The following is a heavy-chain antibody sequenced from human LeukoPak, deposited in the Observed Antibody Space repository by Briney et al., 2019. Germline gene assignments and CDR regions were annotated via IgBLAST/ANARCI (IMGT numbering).Heavy chain of an antibody. V-gene: IGHV3-21*06. CDR1: EFTFSAFN. CDR2: ISNAGSYL. J-gene: IGHJ4*02. CDR3: ARDRHPYDTSNYCFDY. Sequence: GGSLRLSCAASEFTFSAFNMNWVRQAPGKGLEWVLSISNAGSYLYYADSVKGRFTISRDNAKNSLYLQMNSLRAEDTAIYYCARDRHPYDTSNYCFDYWGQGTLVTVSS. D-gene: IGHD3-22*01.